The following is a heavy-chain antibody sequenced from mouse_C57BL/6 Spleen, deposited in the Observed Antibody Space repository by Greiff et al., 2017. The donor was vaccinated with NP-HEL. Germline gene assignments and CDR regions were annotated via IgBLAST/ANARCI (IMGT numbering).Heavy chain of an antibody. Sequence: EVKLVESGGGLVKPGGSLKLSCAASGFTFSDYGMHWVRQAPEKGLEWVAYISSGSSTIYYADTVKGRFTISRDNAKNTLFLQMTSLRSEDTAMYYCARGGYYGSSSAWFAYWGQGTLVTVSA. J-gene: IGHJ3*01. CDR3: ARGGYYGSSSAWFAY. CDR2: ISSGSSTI. V-gene: IGHV5-17*01. CDR1: GFTFSDYG. D-gene: IGHD1-1*01.